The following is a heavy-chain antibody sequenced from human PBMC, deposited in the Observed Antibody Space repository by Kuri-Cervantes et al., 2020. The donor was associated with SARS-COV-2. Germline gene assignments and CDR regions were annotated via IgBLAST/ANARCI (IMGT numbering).Heavy chain of an antibody. CDR1: GFTFDDYA. J-gene: IGHJ3*02. CDR3: ARDRSQSSENAFDI. Sequence: SLKISCAASGFTFDDYAMHWVRQAPGKGLEWVSGISWNSGSMGYADSVKGRFTISRDNAKNSLYLQMNSLRAEDMALYYCARDRSQSSENAFDIWGQGTMVTVSS. D-gene: IGHD6-25*01. V-gene: IGHV3-9*03. CDR2: ISWNSGSM.